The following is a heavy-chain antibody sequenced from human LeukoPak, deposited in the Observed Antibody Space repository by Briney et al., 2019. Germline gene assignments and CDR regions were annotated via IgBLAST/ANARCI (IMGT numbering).Heavy chain of an antibody. D-gene: IGHD5-18*01. J-gene: IGHJ4*02. Sequence: GGPRRLSCPASGFTLSSYWMSWFRQPQGKGLEWVANIKQDGSEKNYVDSVKGRFTISRDNAKTSLYLQMNSLRAEDTAVYYCARSLWPEDYWGQGTLVTVSS. CDR1: GFTLSSYW. CDR2: IKQDGSEK. CDR3: ARSLWPEDY. V-gene: IGHV3-7*01.